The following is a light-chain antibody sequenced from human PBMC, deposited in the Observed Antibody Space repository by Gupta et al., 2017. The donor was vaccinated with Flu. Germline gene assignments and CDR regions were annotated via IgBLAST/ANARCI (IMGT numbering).Light chain of an antibody. CDR2: QDT. J-gene: IGLJ2*01. Sequence: SYELTQPPSVSVSPGQTASITCSGDKLGEKYASWYQQKPGLSPKLVMYQDTKRPSGIPERFSGSTSGNTATLXIXGTQALXEADYYCQACDSSTVVFGGGTKLTVL. CDR3: QACDSSTVV. V-gene: IGLV3-1*01. CDR1: KLGEKY.